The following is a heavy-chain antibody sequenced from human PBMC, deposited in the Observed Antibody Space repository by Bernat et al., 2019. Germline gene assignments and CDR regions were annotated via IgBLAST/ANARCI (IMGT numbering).Heavy chain of an antibody. D-gene: IGHD3-10*01. Sequence: EVQLVLSLGGLVKPGGFLRLSCAASGFTFSSYSMYWVRQAPGKGLAWVSYFSSSSSYIYYADSVKGRFTIYRDNDKNSLYLQMNSLRAEDKAVYYCARALAGDWYFDLWGRGTLVTVSS. CDR1: GFTFSSYS. J-gene: IGHJ2*01. CDR2: FSSSSSYI. V-gene: IGHV3-21*05. CDR3: ARALAGDWYFDL.